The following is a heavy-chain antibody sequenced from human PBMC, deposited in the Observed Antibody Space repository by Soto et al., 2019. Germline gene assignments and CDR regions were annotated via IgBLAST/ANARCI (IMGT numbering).Heavy chain of an antibody. J-gene: IGHJ4*02. V-gene: IGHV4-59*02. CDR1: GGSVSSYY. D-gene: IGHD2-8*01. CDR2: IYYSGST. Sequence: SETLSLTCTVSGGSVSSYYWSWIRQPPGKGLEWIGYIYYSGSTNYNPSLKSRVTISVDTSKNQFSLKLSSVTAADTAVYYCARRYAGNFDYWGQGTLVTVSS. CDR3: ARRYAGNFDY.